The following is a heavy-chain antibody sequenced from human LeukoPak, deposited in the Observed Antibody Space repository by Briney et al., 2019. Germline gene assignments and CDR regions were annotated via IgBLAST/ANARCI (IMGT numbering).Heavy chain of an antibody. D-gene: IGHD2-15*01. CDR2: IYPGDSDT. Sequence: GESLKISCKGSGYSFTTYWIGWVRQMPGKGLEWMGIIYPGDSDTRYSPSFQGQVTISADKSISTAYLQWSSLKASDTAMYYCARRDEGYCSGGSCYRDAFDIWGQGTMVTVSS. J-gene: IGHJ3*02. CDR3: ARRDEGYCSGGSCYRDAFDI. CDR1: GYSFTTYW. V-gene: IGHV5-51*01.